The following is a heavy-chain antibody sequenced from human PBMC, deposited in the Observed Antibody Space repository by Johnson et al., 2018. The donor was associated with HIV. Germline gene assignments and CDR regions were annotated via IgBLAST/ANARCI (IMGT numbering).Heavy chain of an antibody. D-gene: IGHD1-26*01. J-gene: IGHJ3*02. Sequence: VESGGGVGQPGGSLRVSCSASGFTFSSYAMSWVRQAAGKGLEWVTIISYDGSNKYYADSVKGRFTISRDNSKNSLYLQMNSLRTEDTAVYYCARYGISFVGATTVKWAFDIWGQGTMVTVSS. CDR1: GFTFSSYA. V-gene: IGHV3-30-3*01. CDR2: ISYDGSNK. CDR3: ARYGISFVGATTVKWAFDI.